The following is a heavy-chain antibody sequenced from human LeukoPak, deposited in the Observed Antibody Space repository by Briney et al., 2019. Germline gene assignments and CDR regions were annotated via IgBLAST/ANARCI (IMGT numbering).Heavy chain of an antibody. CDR2: ISAYNGNT. V-gene: IGHV1-18*01. CDR3: ASVSVLRYFHWLLSPDY. CDR1: GYTFTSYG. J-gene: IGHJ4*02. Sequence: GASVTVSCKASGYTFTSYGISWVRQAPGQGLEWVGWISAYNGNTNYAQTLQGRVTMTTDTSTSTAYMELRSLISDDTAVYYCASVSVLRYFHWLLSPDYWGQGTLVTVSS. D-gene: IGHD3-9*01.